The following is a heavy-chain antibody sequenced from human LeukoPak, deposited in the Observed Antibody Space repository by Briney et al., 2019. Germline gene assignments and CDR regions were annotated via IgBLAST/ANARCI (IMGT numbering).Heavy chain of an antibody. CDR2: IYYSGST. V-gene: IGHV4-61*01. CDR1: GYSISSGYY. J-gene: IGHJ6*03. CDR3: ARGYYYYMDV. Sequence: SETLSLTCTVSGYSISSGYYWGWIRQPPGKGLEWIGYIYYSGSTNYNPSLKSRVTISVDTSKNQFSLKLSSVTAADTAVYYCARGYYYYMDVWAKGTTVTVSS.